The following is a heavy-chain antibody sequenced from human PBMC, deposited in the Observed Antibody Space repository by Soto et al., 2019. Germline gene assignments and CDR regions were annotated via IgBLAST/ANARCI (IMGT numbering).Heavy chain of an antibody. V-gene: IGHV4-59*08. Sequence: SQSLALTCTVSGGSNSGHYRSWIRQPPGKGLEWLGSLAYSGRTNYHPSLKSRVTISLDTSKTQFSLMRISVTDADTAVYYCARRYGGTLDFWGQGPLVTVSS. J-gene: IGHJ4*02. CDR1: GGSNSGHY. CDR2: LAYSGRT. D-gene: IGHD4-17*01. CDR3: ARRYGGTLDF.